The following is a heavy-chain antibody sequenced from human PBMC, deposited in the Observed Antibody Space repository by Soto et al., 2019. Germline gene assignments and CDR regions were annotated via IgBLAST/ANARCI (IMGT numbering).Heavy chain of an antibody. J-gene: IGHJ4*02. V-gene: IGHV4-31*03. CDR1: GASISSGGYY. Sequence: QVQLQESGPGLVKPSQTLSLTCTVSGASISSGGYYWGWIRQQPGKGMEWIGYSYHSGNDYYNPSLKSGVTVSVDTTKNQSSMKVNSVTAADTAVYYCARYCSTTRCPFDYWGQGTLVTVST. CDR3: ARYCSTTRCPFDY. D-gene: IGHD2-2*01. CDR2: SYHSGND.